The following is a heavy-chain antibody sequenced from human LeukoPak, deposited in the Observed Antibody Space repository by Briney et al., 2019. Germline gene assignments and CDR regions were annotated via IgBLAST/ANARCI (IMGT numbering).Heavy chain of an antibody. D-gene: IGHD5-18*01. Sequence: PGGSLRLSCAASGFTFSSYSMNWVRQAPGKGLEWVSSISSSSSYIYYADSVKDRFTISRDNAKNSLYLQMNSLRAEDTAVYYCARSRGYSYGYTDYWGQGTLVTVSS. CDR2: ISSSSSYI. CDR3: ARSRGYSYGYTDY. J-gene: IGHJ4*02. CDR1: GFTFSSYS. V-gene: IGHV3-21*01.